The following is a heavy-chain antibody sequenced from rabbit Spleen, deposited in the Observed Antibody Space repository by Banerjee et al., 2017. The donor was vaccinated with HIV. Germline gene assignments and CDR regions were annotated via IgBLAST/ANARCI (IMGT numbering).Heavy chain of an antibody. CDR2: IAGSSSGFT. V-gene: IGHV1S40*01. CDR3: ARDLTGVIGWNFGW. D-gene: IGHD1-1*01. J-gene: IGHJ4*01. Sequence: QSLEESGGGLVKPEGSLTLTCTASGFSFSSSDYMCWVRQAPGKGLEWISCIAGSSSGFTYSATWAKGRFTFSKPSSTTVTLQVTSLTAADTATYFCARDLTGVIGWNFGWWGQGTLVTVS. CDR1: GFSFSSSDY.